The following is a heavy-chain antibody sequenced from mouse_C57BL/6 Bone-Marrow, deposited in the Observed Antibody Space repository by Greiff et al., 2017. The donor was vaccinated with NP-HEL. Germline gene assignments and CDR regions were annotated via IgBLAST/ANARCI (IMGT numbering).Heavy chain of an antibody. CDR2: IDPSDSYT. CDR3: ASNYYGKDYYAMDY. D-gene: IGHD1-1*01. Sequence: QVQLQQPGAELVMPGASVKLSCKASGYTFTSYWMPWVKQRPGQGLEWIGEIDPSDSYTNYNQKFKGKSTLTVDKSSSTAYMQLSSLTSEDSAVYYCASNYYGKDYYAMDYWGQGTSVTVSS. V-gene: IGHV1-69*01. J-gene: IGHJ4*01. CDR1: GYTFTSYW.